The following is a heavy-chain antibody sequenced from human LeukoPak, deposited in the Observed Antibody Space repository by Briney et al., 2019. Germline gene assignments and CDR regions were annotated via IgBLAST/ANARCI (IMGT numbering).Heavy chain of an antibody. CDR1: GYTFSSYY. V-gene: IGHV1-46*01. CDR3: ARLLWFGESGFDAFDM. J-gene: IGHJ3*02. Sequence: ASVTVSCKASGYTFSSYYMHWVRQAPGQGLEWMGIINPSGGSTSYAQKFQGRVTITADKSTSTAYMELSSLRSDDTAVYYCARLLWFGESGFDAFDMWGQGTMVTVSS. CDR2: INPSGGST. D-gene: IGHD3-10*01.